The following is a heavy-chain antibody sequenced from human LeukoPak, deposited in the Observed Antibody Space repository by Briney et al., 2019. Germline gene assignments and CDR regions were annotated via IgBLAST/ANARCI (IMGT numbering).Heavy chain of an antibody. J-gene: IGHJ4*02. Sequence: GGSLRLSCAASGFTFSSYAMSWVRQAPGKGLEWVSAISGSGGSTYYADSVKGRFTISRDNSKNTLSLQMKSLRAEDTAVYYCAKGGSYYYDSSGYFGYWGQGTLVTVSS. V-gene: IGHV3-23*01. CDR2: ISGSGGST. CDR1: GFTFSSYA. D-gene: IGHD3-22*01. CDR3: AKGGSYYYDSSGYFGY.